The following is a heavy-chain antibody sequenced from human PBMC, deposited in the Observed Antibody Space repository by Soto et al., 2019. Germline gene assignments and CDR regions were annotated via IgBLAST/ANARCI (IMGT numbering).Heavy chain of an antibody. CDR3: ARTRDFWSGNDAFDI. J-gene: IGHJ3*02. CDR2: MYYSGST. D-gene: IGHD3-3*01. CDR1: GGSVSSGSYY. Sequence: PSETLSLTCTVSGGSVSSGSYYWSWIRQPPGKGLERIGYMYYSGSTNYNPSLKSRVTISLDTSKNQFSLKLSSVTAADTAVYFCARTRDFWSGNDAFDIWGQGTMVTVSS. V-gene: IGHV4-61*01.